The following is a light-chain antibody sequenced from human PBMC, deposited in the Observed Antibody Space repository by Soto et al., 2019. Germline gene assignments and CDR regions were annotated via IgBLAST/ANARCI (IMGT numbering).Light chain of an antibody. CDR3: QQNNNSLST. J-gene: IGKJ1*01. V-gene: IGKV1-39*01. CDR2: AAS. CDR1: QSISNY. Sequence: DIQMTQSPSSLSASVGDRVTITCRASQSISNYLNWYQQKPGKAPKLLIYAASSMQSGIPARFSGSGSETDFTLTISSLQPDDSATYYCQQNNNSLSTFGQGTKVEV.